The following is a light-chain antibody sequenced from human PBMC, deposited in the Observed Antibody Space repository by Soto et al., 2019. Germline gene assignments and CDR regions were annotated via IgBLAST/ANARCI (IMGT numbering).Light chain of an antibody. V-gene: IGKV3D-15*01. CDR1: QSINSN. CDR3: QYYDTFRT. J-gene: IGKJ1*01. Sequence: DIVMTQSPSTLSVSPGEGGDLSFRASQSINSNLAWYQQRPGQAPRLLIYGASSRATGIPDRFSGSGSGTDFTLTISRLEPEDFAVYYCQYYDTFRTFGQGTKVDIK. CDR2: GAS.